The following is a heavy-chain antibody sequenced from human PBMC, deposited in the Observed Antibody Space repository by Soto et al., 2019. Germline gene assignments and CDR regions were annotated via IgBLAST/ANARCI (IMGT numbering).Heavy chain of an antibody. Sequence: SETLSLTCTVSGGSISSGGYYWSWIRQPPGKGLEWIGYIYYSGSTNYNPSLKSRVTISVDTSKNQFSLKLSSVTAADTAVYYCARRWGRSFDYWGQGTLVTVSS. CDR1: GGSISSGGYY. CDR3: ARRWGRSFDY. J-gene: IGHJ4*02. D-gene: IGHD3-16*01. V-gene: IGHV4-61*08. CDR2: IYYSGST.